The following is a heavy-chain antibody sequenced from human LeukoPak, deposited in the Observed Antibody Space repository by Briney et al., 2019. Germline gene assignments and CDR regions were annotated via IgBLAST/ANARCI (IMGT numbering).Heavy chain of an antibody. V-gene: IGHV1-69*04. CDR3: ARDHVNGSYYVFDY. CDR1: GGTFSSYA. CDR2: IIPILGIA. D-gene: IGHD1-26*01. J-gene: IGHJ4*02. Sequence: SVKVSCKASGGTFSSYAISWVRQAPGQGLEWMGRIIPILGIANYAQKFQGRVTITADKSTSTAYMELSGLRSEDTAVYYCARDHVNGSYYVFDYWGQGTLVTVSS.